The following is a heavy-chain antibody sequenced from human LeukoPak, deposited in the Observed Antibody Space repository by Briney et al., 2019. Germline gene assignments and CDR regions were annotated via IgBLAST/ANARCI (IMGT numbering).Heavy chain of an antibody. V-gene: IGHV3-43*02. CDR2: ISGDGGST. J-gene: IGHJ6*02. Sequence: GGFLRLSCAASGFTFDDYAMHWVRQAPGKGLEWVSLISGDGGSTYYADSVKGRFTISRDNSKNSLYLQMNSLRTEDTALYYCAKDMADYYDSSGYYGMDVWGQGTTVTVSS. D-gene: IGHD3-22*01. CDR1: GFTFDDYA. CDR3: AKDMADYYDSSGYYGMDV.